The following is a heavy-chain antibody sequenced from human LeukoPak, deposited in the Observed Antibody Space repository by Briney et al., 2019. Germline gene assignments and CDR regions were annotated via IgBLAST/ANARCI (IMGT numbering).Heavy chain of an antibody. V-gene: IGHV3-48*01. CDR1: GFTFRRYS. CDR2: INEGSNNI. CDR3: ARGGRGSAAVVAPRSFDI. D-gene: IGHD3-22*01. J-gene: IGHJ3*02. Sequence: GGSLRLSCAASGFTFRRYSMNWIRQAPGKGLEWISYINEGSNNIFYADSVKGRFTISRDNAKNSLHLQMNSLRAEDSALYYCARGGRGSAAVVAPRSFDIWGQGTMVTVSS.